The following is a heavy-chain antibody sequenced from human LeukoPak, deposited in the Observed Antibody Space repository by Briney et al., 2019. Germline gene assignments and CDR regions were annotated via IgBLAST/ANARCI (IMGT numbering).Heavy chain of an antibody. CDR2: ISYDESNK. CDR1: GFTFSSYG. Sequence: GGSLRLSCAASGFTFSSYGMHWVRQAPGKGLEWVAVISYDESNKYYADSVKGRFTISRDNPKNTLYLQMNSLRAEDTAVYYCAKRGVRGVIRPPFDYWGQGTLVTVSS. J-gene: IGHJ4*02. CDR3: AKRGVRGVIRPPFDY. V-gene: IGHV3-30*18. D-gene: IGHD3-10*01.